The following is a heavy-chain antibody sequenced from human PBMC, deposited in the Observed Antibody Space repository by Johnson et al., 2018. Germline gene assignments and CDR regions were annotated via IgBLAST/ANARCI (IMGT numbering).Heavy chain of an antibody. V-gene: IGHV3-23*04. CDR2: ISGTSTKI. CDR1: GFTFSSYA. Sequence: VQLVQSGGGLVQPGGSLRLSCAASGFTFSSYAMTWVRQAPGEGLEWVSTISGTSTKIDYADSVKGRFTISRDNAKNTVSLQMNSPRAEDTAVYYCAKAAGRTSVLYPSDYWGQGTLVTVSS. D-gene: IGHD2/OR15-2a*01. J-gene: IGHJ4*02. CDR3: AKAAGRTSVLYPSDY.